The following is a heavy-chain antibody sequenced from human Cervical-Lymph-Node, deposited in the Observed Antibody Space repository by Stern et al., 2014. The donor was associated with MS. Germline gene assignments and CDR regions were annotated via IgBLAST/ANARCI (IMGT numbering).Heavy chain of an antibody. Sequence: EVQLEESGAEVRKPGQSLTISCNISGYTFTDYWIAWVRQMPGNGLEWMGGIFPGASDTRYSPSFHGHVTISVDTSINTAYLQWSDLRASDTAMYYCARPHSPGWSYYFDFWGQGTLVAVSS. V-gene: IGHV5-51*01. J-gene: IGHJ4*02. CDR1: GYTFTDYW. CDR2: IFPGASDT. CDR3: ARPHSPGWSYYFDF. D-gene: IGHD6-19*01.